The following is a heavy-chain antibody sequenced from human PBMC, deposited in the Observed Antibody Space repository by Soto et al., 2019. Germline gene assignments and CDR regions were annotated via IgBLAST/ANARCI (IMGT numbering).Heavy chain of an antibody. CDR1: GYTL. J-gene: IGHJ4*02. CDR2: INPSGGST. V-gene: IGHV1-46*01. Sequence: ASVKVSCKASGYTLHWVRQAPGQGLEWMGIINPSGGSTSYAQKLQGRVTMTRDTSTSTVYMELSSLRSEDTAVYYCARGGPYSRWSYYFDYWGQGTQVTVSS. CDR3: ARGGPYSRWSYYFDY. D-gene: IGHD6-6*01.